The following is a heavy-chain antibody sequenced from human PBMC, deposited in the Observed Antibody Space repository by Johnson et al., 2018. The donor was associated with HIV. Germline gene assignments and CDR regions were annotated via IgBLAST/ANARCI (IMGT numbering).Heavy chain of an antibody. Sequence: QVQLVESGGGLVTPGGSLRLSCAASGFTFSDYYMSWIRQAPGKGLEWVSYISSSGSTIYYADSVKGQFTITRDNAKHSLHRQMNSLRAYGTAMYYCATSTASDALDIWGQGTMVTVSS. D-gene: IGHD1-1*01. CDR3: ATSTASDALDI. J-gene: IGHJ3*02. V-gene: IGHV3-11*04. CDR2: ISSSGSTI. CDR1: GFTFSDYY.